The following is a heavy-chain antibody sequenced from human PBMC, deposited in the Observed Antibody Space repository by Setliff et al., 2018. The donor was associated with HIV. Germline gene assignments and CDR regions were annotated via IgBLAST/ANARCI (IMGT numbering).Heavy chain of an antibody. D-gene: IGHD6-19*01. V-gene: IGHV1-18*01. CDR1: GYTFTAYG. CDR3: ARLGSGWSDSYYYAMDI. Sequence: ASVKVSCKPSGYTFTAYGLSWVRQAPGQGLEWMGWISTYSDETSYAQRLQGRVTMTADTSTSTAYMELRRLTFDDTAMYFCARLGSGWSDSYYYAMDIWGQGTTVTVSS. CDR2: ISTYSDET. J-gene: IGHJ6*02.